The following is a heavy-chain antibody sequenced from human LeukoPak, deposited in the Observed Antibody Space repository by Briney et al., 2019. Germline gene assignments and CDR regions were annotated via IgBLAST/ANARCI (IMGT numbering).Heavy chain of an antibody. J-gene: IGHJ4*02. D-gene: IGHD4/OR15-4a*01. Sequence: VSVKVSCKSSGYTFTSYGFSWVRQAPGQGLEWMGWISAYDGNTNYAQKLQGRVTMTTDTSTSTVYMELTSLRSDDTAVYYCARMGDYHLVSFFDYWGQGTLVTVSS. V-gene: IGHV1-18*01. CDR1: GYTFTSYG. CDR3: ARMGDYHLVSFFDY. CDR2: ISAYDGNT.